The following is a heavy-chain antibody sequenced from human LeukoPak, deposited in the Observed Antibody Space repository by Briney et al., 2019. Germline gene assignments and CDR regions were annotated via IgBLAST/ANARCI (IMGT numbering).Heavy chain of an antibody. D-gene: IGHD6-19*01. V-gene: IGHV3-23*01. J-gene: IGHJ4*02. CDR2: ISGGGGST. Sequence: GGSLRLSCSASGFTFSSYGMSWVRQAPGKGLEWVSIISGGGGSTFFADSVKGRFTISRDNSKNTLYLQMNSLRAEDTAVYYCARILDSAWGELGYWGQGTLVTVSS. CDR1: GFTFSSYG. CDR3: ARILDSAWGELGY.